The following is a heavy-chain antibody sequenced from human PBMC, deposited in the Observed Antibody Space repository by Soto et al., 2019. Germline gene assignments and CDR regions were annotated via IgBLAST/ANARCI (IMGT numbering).Heavy chain of an antibody. J-gene: IGHJ4*02. Sequence: EVQLVESGGDLVQPGGSPTLSCAASGFSLRDYWMSWVRQAPGKGLEWVANVNPDGTKRNYVDSVEGRFTISRDNAKNSLFLQMNSLRVEDTAVYYCARIRTYSRNWGQGTLVTVSS. CDR2: VNPDGTKR. D-gene: IGHD4-4*01. CDR1: GFSLRDYW. CDR3: ARIRTYSRN. V-gene: IGHV3-7*03.